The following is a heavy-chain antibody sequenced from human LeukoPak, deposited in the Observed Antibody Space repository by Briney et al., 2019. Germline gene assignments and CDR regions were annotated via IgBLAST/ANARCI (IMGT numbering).Heavy chain of an antibody. V-gene: IGHV4-34*01. CDR2: INHSGST. J-gene: IGHJ4*02. Sequence: PSETLSLTCAVYGGSFSGYYWSWIRQPPGKGLEWIGEINHSGSTNYNPSLKSRVTISVDTSKNQFSLKLSSVTAADTAVYYCARSQEKRPYVVGYDYWGQGTLVTVSS. CDR3: ARSQEKRPYVVGYDY. CDR1: GGSFSGYY. D-gene: IGHD2-15*01.